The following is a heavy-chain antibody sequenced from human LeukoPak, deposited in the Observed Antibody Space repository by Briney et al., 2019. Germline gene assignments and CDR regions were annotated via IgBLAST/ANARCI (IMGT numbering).Heavy chain of an antibody. J-gene: IGHJ6*03. CDR1: GYTFTSYY. CDR3: ATRRYYYDFWSGYPNYYYMDV. D-gene: IGHD3-3*01. Sequence: ASVKVSCKASGYTFTSYYMHWVRQAPGQGLEWMGIINPSGGSTSHAQKFQGRVTITADESTSTAYMELSSLRSEDTAVYYCATRRYYYDFWSGYPNYYYMDVWGKGTTVTVSS. V-gene: IGHV1-46*01. CDR2: INPSGGST.